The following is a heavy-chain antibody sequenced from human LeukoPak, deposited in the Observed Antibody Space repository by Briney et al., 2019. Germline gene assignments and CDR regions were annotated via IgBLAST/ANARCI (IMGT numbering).Heavy chain of an antibody. CDR3: ARDHGFSSSRYRRNNWFDP. D-gene: IGHD6-13*01. V-gene: IGHV1-69*04. Sequence: ASVKVSCKASGGTFSSYAISWVRQAPGQGLEWMGRIIPILGIANYAQKFQGRVTITADKSTSTAYMELSSLRSEDTAVYYCARDHGFSSSRYRRNNWFDPWGQGTLATVSS. J-gene: IGHJ5*02. CDR1: GGTFSSYA. CDR2: IIPILGIA.